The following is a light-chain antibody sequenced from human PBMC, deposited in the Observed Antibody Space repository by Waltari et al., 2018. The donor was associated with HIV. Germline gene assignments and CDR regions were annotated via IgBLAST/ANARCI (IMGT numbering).Light chain of an antibody. CDR3: HSRDSNRERHV. CDR2: GGN. J-gene: IGLJ1*01. Sequence: SSELTQDPVVSVALGQTIKITCQGDSLRSFFAYCYQHRQGQAPVLVVYGGNRRPSGIPDRFSDSKSGNTAPLIISNSEAVDESEDFCHSRDSNRERHVFGGGTRVIVL. CDR1: SLRSFF. V-gene: IGLV3-19*01.